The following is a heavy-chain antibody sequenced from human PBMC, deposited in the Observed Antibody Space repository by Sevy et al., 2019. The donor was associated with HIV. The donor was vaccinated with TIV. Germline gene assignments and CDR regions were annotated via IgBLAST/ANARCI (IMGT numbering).Heavy chain of an antibody. Sequence: GGSLRLSCAASGFSFDRYGMHWVRQAPGKGLEWVPVILYEGINKDYGDSVKGRFNISRDNSKYTLYLQVNSLRVDDTAVEYCASGGDSGSGGYDYWGPGTLVTVSS. CDR3: ASGGDSGSGGYDY. CDR1: GFSFDRYG. D-gene: IGHD3-10*01. CDR2: ILYEGINK. J-gene: IGHJ4*02. V-gene: IGHV3-33*01.